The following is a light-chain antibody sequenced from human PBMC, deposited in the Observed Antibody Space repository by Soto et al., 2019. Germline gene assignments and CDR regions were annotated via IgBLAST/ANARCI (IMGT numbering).Light chain of an antibody. CDR1: QGIGVY. V-gene: IGKV1-27*01. Sequence: DIQMTQSPSSVSASLGDRVTITCRASQGIGVYLAWFQQKPGNVPKLLIYAASTLQSGVPSRFSGSGSGTDFTLTISSLQHEDVATYYCQKYNSAPLTFGVGNKVEIK. J-gene: IGKJ4*01. CDR3: QKYNSAPLT. CDR2: AAS.